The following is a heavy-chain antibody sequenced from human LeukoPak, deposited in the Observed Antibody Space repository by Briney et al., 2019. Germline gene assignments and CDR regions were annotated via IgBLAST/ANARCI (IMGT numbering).Heavy chain of an antibody. V-gene: IGHV3-74*01. J-gene: IGHJ4*02. CDR2: INTDGTVT. D-gene: IGHD6-19*01. CDR3: ATKQWLAPPPDS. CDR1: GFTFSKYW. Sequence: PGGSLRLSCAASGFTFSKYWMLWVRHAPGKGLESLSRINTDGTVTTYAASVKGRFTVSRDNADNTMFLQMNSVRDEDTAVYYCATKQWLAPPPDSWGQGTPVTVSS.